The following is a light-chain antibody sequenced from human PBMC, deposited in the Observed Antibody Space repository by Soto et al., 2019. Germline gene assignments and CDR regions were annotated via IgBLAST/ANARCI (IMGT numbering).Light chain of an antibody. V-gene: IGKV3-20*01. CDR2: ATS. J-gene: IGKJ2*01. CDR3: QQYGSPPMYA. Sequence: EIVLTQSPGTLSLSPGERATLSCRASQSVVSKFFAWYQQKPGQAPRLLIYATSSRATGIPDRFSGSGSGTDFTLTISRLEPEDSAVYYCQQYGSPPMYAFGQGTKLEIK. CDR1: QSVVSKF.